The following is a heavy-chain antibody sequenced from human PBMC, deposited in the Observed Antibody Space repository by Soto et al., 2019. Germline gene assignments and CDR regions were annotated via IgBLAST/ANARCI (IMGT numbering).Heavy chain of an antibody. J-gene: IGHJ4*02. CDR1: GFSFDDYA. D-gene: IGHD3-10*01. Sequence: PGGSLRLSCAASGFSFDDYAMTWVRQATGKGLEWVSAISGSGDNTYYADSVKGRFTISRDNSRNTLYLQMTSLTAEDSAMYYCARGSTDSYPGSRIFDFWGRGTLVTVSS. CDR3: ARGSTDSYPGSRIFDF. CDR2: ISGSGDNT. V-gene: IGHV3-23*01.